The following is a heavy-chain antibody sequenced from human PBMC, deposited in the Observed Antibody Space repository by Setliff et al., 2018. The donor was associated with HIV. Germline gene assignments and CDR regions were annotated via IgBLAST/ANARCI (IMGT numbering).Heavy chain of an antibody. CDR3: AQGRTTTWYDMDV. CDR1: GFTFSSYA. Sequence: QPGGSLRLSCAASGFTFSSYAMHWVRQAPGKGLEWVAFIRYDGSDKYYADSVKGRFTISRDNSKNTLYLQMDSLRVEDTAVYYCAQGRTTTWYDMDVWGQGTTVTVSS. CDR2: IRYDGSDK. D-gene: IGHD2-2*01. J-gene: IGHJ6*01. V-gene: IGHV3-30*02.